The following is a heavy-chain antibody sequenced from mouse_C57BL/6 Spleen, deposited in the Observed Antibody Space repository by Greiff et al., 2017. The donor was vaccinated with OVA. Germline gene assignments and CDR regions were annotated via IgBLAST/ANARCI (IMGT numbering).Heavy chain of an antibody. CDR1: GYTFTDYN. V-gene: IGHV1-18*01. J-gene: IGHJ4*01. CDR3: ARPYGSSGYYYAMDY. Sequence: EVQLVESGPELVKPGASVKITCKASGYTFTDYNMDWVKQSHGKSLEWIGDINPNNGGTIYNQKFKGKATLTVDKSSSTAYMELRSLTSEDTAVYYCARPYGSSGYYYAMDYWGQGTSVTVSS. CDR2: INPNNGGT. D-gene: IGHD1-1*01.